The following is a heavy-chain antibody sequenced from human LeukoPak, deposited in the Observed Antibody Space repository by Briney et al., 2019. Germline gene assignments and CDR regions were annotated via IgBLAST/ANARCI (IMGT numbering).Heavy chain of an antibody. V-gene: IGHV3-30*02. J-gene: IGHJ1*01. Sequence: GGSLRLSCAASGFTFSSYGMHWVRQAPGKGLEWVAFIRYDGSNKYYADSVKGRFTISRDNSKNTLYLQMNSLRAEDTAVYYCAKDRRRGGSPRAEYFQHWGQGTLVTVSS. CDR2: IRYDGSNK. CDR1: GFTFSSYG. D-gene: IGHD1-26*01. CDR3: AKDRRRGGSPRAEYFQH.